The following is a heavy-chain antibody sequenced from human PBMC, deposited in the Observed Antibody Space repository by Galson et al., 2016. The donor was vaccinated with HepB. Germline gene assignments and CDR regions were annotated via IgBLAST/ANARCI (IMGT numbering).Heavy chain of an antibody. CDR2: ISSSSSYI. J-gene: IGHJ4*02. Sequence: SLRLSCAASGFTFSSYNINWVRQAPGKGLEWVSSISSSSSYIYYADSVKGRLTISRDNAKNSLYLQMNSLRAEDTAVYYCASGEVDYDSRFDYWGQGTLVTVSS. CDR3: ASGEVDYDSRFDY. V-gene: IGHV3-21*01. D-gene: IGHD3-22*01. CDR1: GFTFSSYN.